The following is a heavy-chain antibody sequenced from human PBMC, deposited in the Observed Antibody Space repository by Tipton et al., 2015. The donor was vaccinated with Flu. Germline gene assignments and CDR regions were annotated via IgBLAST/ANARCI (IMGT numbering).Heavy chain of an antibody. Sequence: SLRLSCAASGFTFSSYAMSWVRQAPGKGLEWVSAISGSGGNTYYADSVKGRFTISRDNSKNTLYLQMNSLRAEDTAVYYCAKDGSGSSRSYWYFDLWGRGTLVTVSS. CDR3: AKDGSGSSRSYWYFDL. D-gene: IGHD1-26*01. V-gene: IGHV3-23*01. J-gene: IGHJ2*01. CDR2: ISGSGGNT. CDR1: GFTFSSYA.